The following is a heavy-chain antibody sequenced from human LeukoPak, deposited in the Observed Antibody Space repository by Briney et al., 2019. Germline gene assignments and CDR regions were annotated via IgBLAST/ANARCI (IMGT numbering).Heavy chain of an antibody. CDR3: ANLEGGYSYGPFDY. Sequence: PGGSLRLSCAASGFTFSSYGMHWVRQAPGKGLEWVAVISYDGSNKYYADSVKGRFTISRDNSKNTLYLQMNSLRAEDTAVYYCANLEGGYSYGPFDYWGQGTLVTVSS. J-gene: IGHJ4*02. CDR2: ISYDGSNK. V-gene: IGHV3-30*18. CDR1: GFTFSSYG. D-gene: IGHD5-18*01.